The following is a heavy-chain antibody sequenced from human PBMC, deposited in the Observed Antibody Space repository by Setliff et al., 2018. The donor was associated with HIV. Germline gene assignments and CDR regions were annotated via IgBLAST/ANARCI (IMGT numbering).Heavy chain of an antibody. CDR2: IKSKADGGAT. J-gene: IGHJ5*02. D-gene: IGHD3-10*01. V-gene: IGHV3-15*01. CDR1: GFTFSDHY. CDR3: AVWIREVIS. Sequence: PGGSLRLSCAASGFTFSDHYMDWVRQAPGKGLEWVGRIKSKADGGATDYAAPVKGRFTISRDDSKNSLSLHMNSLKTEDTAVYYCAVWIREVISWGRGTLVTVSS.